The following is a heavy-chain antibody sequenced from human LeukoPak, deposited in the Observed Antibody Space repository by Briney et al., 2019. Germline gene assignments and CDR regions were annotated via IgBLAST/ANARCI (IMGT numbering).Heavy chain of an antibody. CDR2: ISWNSGSI. D-gene: IGHD6-13*01. Sequence: GGSLRLSCAASGFTFDDYAMHWVRQAPGKGLEWVSGISWNSGSIGYADSVKGRFTISRDNAKNSLYLQMNSLRAEDTASYYCAKDIGAAAGTFYGMDVWGQGTSVTVSS. CDR1: GFTFDDYA. V-gene: IGHV3-9*01. J-gene: IGHJ6*02. CDR3: AKDIGAAAGTFYGMDV.